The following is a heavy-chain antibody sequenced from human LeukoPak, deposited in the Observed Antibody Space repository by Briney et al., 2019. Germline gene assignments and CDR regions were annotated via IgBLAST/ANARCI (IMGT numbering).Heavy chain of an antibody. CDR2: ISPYNGNT. V-gene: IGHV1-18*01. CDR3: TRGGSSGPEGWFDP. Sequence: GASVKVSCKASGYTCRNHGITWVRQAPGQGLEWMGWISPYNGNTRYAQKVQGRVTMTTDTSTSTAYMELRSLRSDDTAVYYCTRGGSSGPEGWFDPWAQGTLVTVSS. D-gene: IGHD6-19*01. J-gene: IGHJ5*02. CDR1: GYTCRNHG.